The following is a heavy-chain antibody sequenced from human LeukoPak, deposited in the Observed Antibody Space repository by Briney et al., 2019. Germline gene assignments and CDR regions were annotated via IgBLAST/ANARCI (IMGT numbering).Heavy chain of an antibody. V-gene: IGHV4-34*01. J-gene: IGHJ4*02. D-gene: IGHD2-15*01. CDR1: GVSFSGYY. Sequence: SETLSLTCAVYGVSFSGYYWSWIRQPPGKGLEWIGEINHSGSTNYNPSLKSRVTISVDTSKNQFSLKLSSVTAADTAVYYCAREDCSGGSCYFYWGQGTLVTVSS. CDR3: AREDCSGGSCYFY. CDR2: INHSGST.